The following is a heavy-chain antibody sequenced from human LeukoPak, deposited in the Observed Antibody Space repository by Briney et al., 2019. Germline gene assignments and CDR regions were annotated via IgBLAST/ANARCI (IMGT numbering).Heavy chain of an antibody. D-gene: IGHD2-21*02. CDR1: GFTFSSYG. Sequence: GGSLRLSCAASGFTFSSYGMHWVRQAPGKGLEWVAVISYDGSNKYYADSVKGRFTISRDNSKNTLYLQMNSLRDEDTAVYYCARDFVVVTALNDYWGQGKLVTVSS. V-gene: IGHV3-30*03. J-gene: IGHJ4*02. CDR3: ARDFVVVTALNDY. CDR2: ISYDGSNK.